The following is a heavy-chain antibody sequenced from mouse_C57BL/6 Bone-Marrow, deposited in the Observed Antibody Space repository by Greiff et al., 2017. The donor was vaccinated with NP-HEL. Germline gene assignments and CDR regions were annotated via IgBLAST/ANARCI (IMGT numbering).Heavy chain of an antibody. D-gene: IGHD2-2*01. CDR2: IYPGSGST. J-gene: IGHJ2*01. V-gene: IGHV1-55*01. CDR3: ATRYGYDGHYFDY. CDR1: GYTFTSYW. Sequence: QVQLKQSGAELVKPGASVKMSCKASGYTFTSYWITWVKQRPGQGLEWIGDIYPGSGSTNYNEKFKSKATLTVDTSSSTAYMQLSSLTSEDSAVYYCATRYGYDGHYFDYWGQGTTLTVSS.